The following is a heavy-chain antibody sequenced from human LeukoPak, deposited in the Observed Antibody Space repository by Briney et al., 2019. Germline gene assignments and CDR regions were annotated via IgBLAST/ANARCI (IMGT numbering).Heavy chain of an antibody. J-gene: IGHJ3*02. V-gene: IGHV3-30*02. D-gene: IGHD2-8*01. Sequence: GGSLRLSCAASGFTFRSHDMHWVRQAPGKGLKWVTFVRFDGSDKKYADSVKGRFTISRDNSKNTLSLQMISLRAEDAAVYYCAKSLYPDAFDIWGQGTMVTVS. CDR1: GFTFRSHD. CDR3: AKSLYPDAFDI. CDR2: VRFDGSDK.